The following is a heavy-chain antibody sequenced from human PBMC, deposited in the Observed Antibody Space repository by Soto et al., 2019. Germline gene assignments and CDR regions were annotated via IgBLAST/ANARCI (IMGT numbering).Heavy chain of an antibody. CDR2: INHSGST. J-gene: IGHJ4*02. Sequence: SETLSLTCAVYGGSFSGYYWSWIRQPPGKGLEWIGEINHSGSTNYNPSLKSRVTISVDTSKNQFSLKLSSVTAADTAVFYCARGPPRYYYGSGSYSGDYWGQGTLVTVSS. V-gene: IGHV4-34*01. CDR1: GGSFSGYY. CDR3: ARGPPRYYYGSGSYSGDY. D-gene: IGHD3-10*01.